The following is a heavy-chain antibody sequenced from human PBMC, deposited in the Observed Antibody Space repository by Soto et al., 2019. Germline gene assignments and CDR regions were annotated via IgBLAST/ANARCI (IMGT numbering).Heavy chain of an antibody. CDR3: VRTVTDSWYYFDF. Sequence: GSLRLSCAASGFSLSIYEMNWVRQAPGKGLEWLAYVSTSGSLKNYADSVKGRFTIYRDNTKNEVYLQMNSLRAEDTAVYYCVRTVTDSWYYFDFWGQGNLLTVSS. J-gene: IGHJ4*02. CDR2: VSTSGSLK. D-gene: IGHD1-20*01. CDR1: GFSLSIYE. V-gene: IGHV3-48*03.